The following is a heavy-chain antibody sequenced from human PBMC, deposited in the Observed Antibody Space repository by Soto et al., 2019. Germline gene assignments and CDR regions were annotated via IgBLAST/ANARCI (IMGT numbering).Heavy chain of an antibody. CDR3: AKDSRNGIEGYYYYYYMDV. CDR1: GFTFSSYG. J-gene: IGHJ6*03. Sequence: GGSLRLSCAASGFTFSSYGMHWVRQAPGKGLEWVAVISYDGSNKYYADSVKGRFTISRDNSKNTLYLQMNSLRAEDTAVYYCAKDSRNGIEGYYYYYYMDVWGKGTTVTVSS. V-gene: IGHV3-30*18. D-gene: IGHD1-1*01. CDR2: ISYDGSNK.